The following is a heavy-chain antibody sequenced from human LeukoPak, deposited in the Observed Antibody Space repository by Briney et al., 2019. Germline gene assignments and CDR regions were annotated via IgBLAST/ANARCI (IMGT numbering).Heavy chain of an antibody. J-gene: IGHJ4*02. D-gene: IGHD5-12*01. CDR2: ISSDGNDK. V-gene: IGHV3-30*03. CDR1: GATFSSYG. Sequence: GGSLTLSCAASGATFSSYGMHWVRQAPGKGMEWVALISSDGNDKLYGDSVKGRFTMSRDDSKSTLYLQMNSLKAEDTAVYYCTTKVIRGNSGDDYDDWGQGTLVTVSS. CDR3: TTKVIRGNSGDDYDD.